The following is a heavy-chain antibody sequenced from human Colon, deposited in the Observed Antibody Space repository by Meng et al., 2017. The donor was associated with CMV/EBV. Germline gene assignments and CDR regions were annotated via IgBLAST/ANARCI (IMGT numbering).Heavy chain of an antibody. Sequence: GESLKISCAASGFTFSSYSMNWVRQAPGKGLEWVSYISSSSSTIYYADSVKGRFTISRDNAKNSLYLQMNSLRAEDTAVYYCARDTESYGMDVWGQGTTVTVSS. CDR3: ARDTESYGMDV. D-gene: IGHD1-14*01. CDR2: ISSSSSTI. CDR1: GFTFSSYS. V-gene: IGHV3-48*04. J-gene: IGHJ6*02.